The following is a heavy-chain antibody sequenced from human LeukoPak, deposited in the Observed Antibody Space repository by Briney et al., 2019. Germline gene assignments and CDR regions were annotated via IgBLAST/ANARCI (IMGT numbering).Heavy chain of an antibody. J-gene: IGHJ4*02. CDR2: INHSGST. Sequence: SGTLSLTCAVYGGSFSGYYWSWIRQPPGKGLEWIGEINHSGSTNYNPSLKSRVTISVDTSKNQFSLKLSSVTAADTAVYYCARGRKIAAAGIDYWGQGTLVTVSS. CDR1: GGSFSGYY. D-gene: IGHD6-13*01. CDR3: ARGRKIAAAGIDY. V-gene: IGHV4-34*01.